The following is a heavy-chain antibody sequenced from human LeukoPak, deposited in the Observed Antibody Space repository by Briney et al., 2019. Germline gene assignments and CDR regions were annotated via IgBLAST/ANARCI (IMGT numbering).Heavy chain of an antibody. CDR2: IYYSGST. CDR3: ARNLDFDWSGLYFDY. V-gene: IGHV4-39*01. Sequence: PSETLSLTCTVSGGSISSSSYYWGWVRQPPGKGLEWVGSIYYSGSTYYNPSLKRKVTISVDTSKNQFSLKLSSVTAADTAVYYCARNLDFDWSGLYFDYWGQGTLVTVSS. J-gene: IGHJ4*02. D-gene: IGHD3-9*01. CDR1: GGSISSSSYY.